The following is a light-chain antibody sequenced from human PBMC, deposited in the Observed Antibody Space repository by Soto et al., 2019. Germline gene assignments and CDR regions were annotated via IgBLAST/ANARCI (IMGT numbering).Light chain of an antibody. CDR1: QTIGHSY. V-gene: IGKV3-20*01. CDR3: QQYDGSPRT. J-gene: IGKJ1*01. Sequence: EIVLTQSPGTLSLSPGERATLICRASQTIGHSYLAWYQQKHGQAPRLLIYDVSSRVTGIPDRFSGSGFETDFTLTISRLEPEDFAVYYCQQYDGSPRTFGQGTKVEIK. CDR2: DVS.